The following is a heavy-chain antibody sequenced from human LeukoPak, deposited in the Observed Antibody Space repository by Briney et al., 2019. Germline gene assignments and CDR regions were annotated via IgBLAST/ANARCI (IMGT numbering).Heavy chain of an antibody. CDR3: ARQTRLHIRPLDY. Sequence: PSETLSLTCTVSGGSISSGAYYWSWIRQHPGKGLEWIGYIYYSGSTYYNPSLKSRVTISVDTSKNQFSLKLSSVTAADTAVYYCARQTRLHIRPLDYWGQGTLVTVSS. CDR2: IYYSGST. CDR1: GGSISSGAYY. D-gene: IGHD4-11*01. J-gene: IGHJ4*02. V-gene: IGHV4-31*03.